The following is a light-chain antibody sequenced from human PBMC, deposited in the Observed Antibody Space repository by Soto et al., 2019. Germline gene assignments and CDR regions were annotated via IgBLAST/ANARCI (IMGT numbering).Light chain of an antibody. CDR3: QQYHQWPA. V-gene: IGKV3-15*01. J-gene: IGKJ1*01. CDR1: QSVFSS. CDR2: GAA. Sequence: EIVMTQSPATLSVSPGERATLSCRASQSVFSSLAWYQQKPGQAPRLLIYGAATRATCIPARFSGGGSGTELTITISSLQSEDFAVYYCQQYHQWPAFGRATKVDIK.